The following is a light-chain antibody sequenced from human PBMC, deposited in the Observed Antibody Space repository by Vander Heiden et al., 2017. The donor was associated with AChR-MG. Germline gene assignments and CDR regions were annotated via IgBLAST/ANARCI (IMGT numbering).Light chain of an antibody. Sequence: EIVLTQSPGTLSLSPGERATLSCRATQTISRSYVAWYRQKPGQAPRLLIYGASTRATGIQDRFSGSGSGTDFTLTISRLEPEDCAVYYCQHFGNSPLFGPGTKV. CDR2: GAS. CDR3: QHFGNSPL. J-gene: IGKJ3*01. V-gene: IGKV3-20*01. CDR1: QTISRSY.